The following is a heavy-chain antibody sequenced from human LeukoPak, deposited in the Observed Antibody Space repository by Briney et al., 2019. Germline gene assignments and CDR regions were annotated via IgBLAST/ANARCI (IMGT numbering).Heavy chain of an antibody. Sequence: SETLSLTCTVSGGSVSSGSYYWSWIRQPPGKGLEWIGYIYYSGSTNYNPSLKSRVTISVDTSKNQFSLKLSSVTAADTAVYYCAREYYDYVWGSYPYTDFWGQGALVTVSS. CDR2: IYYSGST. CDR1: GGSVSSGSYY. J-gene: IGHJ4*02. D-gene: IGHD3-16*01. CDR3: AREYYDYVWGSYPYTDF. V-gene: IGHV4-61*01.